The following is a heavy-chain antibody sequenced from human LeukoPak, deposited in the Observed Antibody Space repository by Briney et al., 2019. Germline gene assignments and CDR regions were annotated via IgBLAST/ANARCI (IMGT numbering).Heavy chain of an antibody. CDR1: GYSIRSAYY. CDR3: AREKLLLGAGWFDP. V-gene: IGHV4-38-2*01. D-gene: IGHD2-15*01. Sequence: PETLSLTCAVSGYSIRSAYYWGWIRQPPGKGLQWIASIYYSGSTYYNPSLKSRVTISIDTSKNHFSLKLNSVTAADTAIYYCAREKLLLGAGWFDPWGQGTLVTVSS. J-gene: IGHJ5*02. CDR2: IYYSGST.